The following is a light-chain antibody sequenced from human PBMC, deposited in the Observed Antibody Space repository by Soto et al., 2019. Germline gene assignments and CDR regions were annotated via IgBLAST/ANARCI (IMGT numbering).Light chain of an antibody. CDR1: QSVSIW. CDR2: KAS. CDR3: QQYNSYWT. V-gene: IGKV1-5*03. J-gene: IGKJ1*01. Sequence: DIQMTQSPSTLSASVGDRVTITCRASQSVSIWLAWYQQKPGKAPKLLIYKASSLKSGVPSRFSGSGSGTESTLTISSLQPDDFATYYCQQYNSYWTFGQGTKVEMK.